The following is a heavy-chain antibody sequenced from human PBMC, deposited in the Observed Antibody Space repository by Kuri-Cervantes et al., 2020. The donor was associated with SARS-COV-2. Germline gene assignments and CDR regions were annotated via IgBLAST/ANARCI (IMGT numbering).Heavy chain of an antibody. CDR1: GFTFSNYW. J-gene: IGHJ6*03. CDR3: ARVETSHYSSYYMDV. V-gene: IGHV3-74*03. CDR2: ISLDGSRT. Sequence: GESLKISCAASGFTFSNYWMHWVRQAPGKGLVWVSHISLDGSRTSYADSVEGRFTISRDNAKNTLSLQMNSLSAEDTAVYFCARVETSHYSSYYMDVWGKGTTVTVSS.